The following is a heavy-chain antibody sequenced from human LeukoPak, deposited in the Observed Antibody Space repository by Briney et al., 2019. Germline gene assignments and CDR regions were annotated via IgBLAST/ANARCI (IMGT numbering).Heavy chain of an antibody. J-gene: IGHJ3*02. CDR1: GGSISSYY. D-gene: IGHD2-15*01. CDR2: IYYSGST. CDR3: ARGDCSGGSCYSYDAFDI. Sequence: SETLSLTCTVSGGSISSYYWSWIRQPPGKGLEWIGYIYYSGSTNYNPSLKSRVTISVDTSKNQFSLKLSSVTAADTAVYYCARGDCSGGSCYSYDAFDIWGQGTMVTVSS. V-gene: IGHV4-59*12.